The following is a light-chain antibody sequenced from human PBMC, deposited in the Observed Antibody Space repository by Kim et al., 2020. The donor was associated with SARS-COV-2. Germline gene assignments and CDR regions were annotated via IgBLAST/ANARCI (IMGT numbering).Light chain of an antibody. CDR3: QAWDSSTAVV. J-gene: IGLJ2*01. CDR2: QDS. Sequence: SYELTQPPSVSVSPGQTASITCSGDKLGDKYACWYQQKPGQSPVLVIYQDSKRPSGIPGRFSGSNSGNTATLTISGTQAMDEADYYCQAWDSSTAVVFGVATKLTIL. V-gene: IGLV3-1*01. CDR1: KLGDKY.